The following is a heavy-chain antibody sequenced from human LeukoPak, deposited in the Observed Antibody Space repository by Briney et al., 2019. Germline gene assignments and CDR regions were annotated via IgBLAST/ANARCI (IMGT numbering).Heavy chain of an antibody. V-gene: IGHV3-9*01. Sequence: GRSLRLSCAASGFTFDDYAMHWVRQAPGKGLEWVSGISWNSDNIVYADSVKGRFTISRDNAKNSLHLQMNSLRAEDTAVYYCARVPLWFGELYAFDIWGQGTMVTVSS. CDR2: ISWNSDNI. D-gene: IGHD3-10*01. CDR1: GFTFDDYA. J-gene: IGHJ3*02. CDR3: ARVPLWFGELYAFDI.